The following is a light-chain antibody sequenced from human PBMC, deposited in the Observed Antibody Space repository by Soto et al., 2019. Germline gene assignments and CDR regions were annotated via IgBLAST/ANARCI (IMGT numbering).Light chain of an antibody. CDR2: DAS. J-gene: IGKJ2*02. CDR3: QQYDNFPRT. CDR1: QDISKF. Sequence: DIPMTQSPSSLSASVGDRVTITCQASQDISKFLNWYQEKPGKAPKLLIYDASNLETGVPSRFSGSGSGTDFIFTISSLQPEDIATYYCQQYDNFPRTFGQGTKLEIK. V-gene: IGKV1-33*01.